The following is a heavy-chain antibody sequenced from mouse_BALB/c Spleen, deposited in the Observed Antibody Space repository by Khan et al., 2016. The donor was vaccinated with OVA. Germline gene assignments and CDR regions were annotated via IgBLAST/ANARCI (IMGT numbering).Heavy chain of an antibody. CDR1: GYTFTNYW. V-gene: IGHV1-7*01. D-gene: IGHD1-1*01. Sequence: QIQLVQSGAELAKPGASVKMSCKASGYTFTNYWMHWVKQRPGQGLEWIGYINPSTDYTEYNQKFKDMASLTADKSSSTAYMQLTSLTSEDSALYYCVNHGSSSAWFTYWGQGTLVTVSA. CDR2: INPSTDYT. CDR3: VNHGSSSAWFTY. J-gene: IGHJ3*01.